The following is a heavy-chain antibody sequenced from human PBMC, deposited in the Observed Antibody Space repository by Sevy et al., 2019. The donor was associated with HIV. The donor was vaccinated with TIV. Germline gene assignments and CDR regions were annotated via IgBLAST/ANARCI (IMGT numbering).Heavy chain of an antibody. V-gene: IGHV3-21*05. CDR2: ISSGSSYT. CDR3: ARDRRNYGGQYFDY. D-gene: IGHD4-17*01. Sequence: GGSLRLSCKPSGFTFITYAMNWVRQAPGKGLEWVSYISSGSSYTNYADSVKGRFTISRDNAKNSLYLQLHSLSAEDTAIYYCARDRRNYGGQYFDYWGQGTPVTVSS. J-gene: IGHJ4*02. CDR1: GFTFITYA.